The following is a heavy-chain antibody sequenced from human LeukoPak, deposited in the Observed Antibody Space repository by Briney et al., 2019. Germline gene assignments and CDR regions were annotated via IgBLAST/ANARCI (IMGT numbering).Heavy chain of an antibody. CDR3: ARGGRYYGSGSYYSGY. J-gene: IGHJ4*02. CDR1: GGSFSGYY. V-gene: IGHV4-34*01. Sequence: SETLSLTCAAYGGSFSGYYWSWIRQPPGKGLEWIGEINHSGSTNYNPSLKSRVTISVDTSKNQFSLKLSSVTAADTAVYYCARGGRYYGSGSYYSGYWGQGTLVTVSS. D-gene: IGHD3-10*01. CDR2: INHSGST.